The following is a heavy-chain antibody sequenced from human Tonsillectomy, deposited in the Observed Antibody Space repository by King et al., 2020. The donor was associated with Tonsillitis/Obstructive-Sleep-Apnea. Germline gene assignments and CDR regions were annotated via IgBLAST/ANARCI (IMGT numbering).Heavy chain of an antibody. CDR1: GFTFGDYA. Sequence: VQLVESGGGLVQPGRSLRLSCTASGFTFGDYAMSWVRQAPGKGLEWVGFIRSKAYGGTTDYAASVKASLTISREDSKSIAYLQMNSLKNEDTAVYYCTRPSPYIVLMVPDYSYMDVWGKGTTVTVSS. CDR2: IRSKAYGGTT. J-gene: IGHJ6*03. D-gene: IGHD2-8*01. V-gene: IGHV3-49*04. CDR3: TRPSPYIVLMVPDYSYMDV.